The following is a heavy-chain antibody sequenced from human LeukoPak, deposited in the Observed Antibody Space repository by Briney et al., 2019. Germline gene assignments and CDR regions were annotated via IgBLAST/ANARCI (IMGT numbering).Heavy chain of an antibody. CDR1: GGSISSYY. CDR2: IYYSGST. D-gene: IGHD3-22*01. V-gene: IGHV4-59*08. CDR3: ARQMYYYDSSGYYYVFDY. Sequence: SETLSLTCTVSGGSISSYYWSWIRQPPGKGLEWIGYIYYSGSTNYNPSLKSRVTISVDTSKNQFSLKLSSVTAADTAVYYCARQMYYYDSSGYYYVFDYWGQGTVVTVSS. J-gene: IGHJ4*02.